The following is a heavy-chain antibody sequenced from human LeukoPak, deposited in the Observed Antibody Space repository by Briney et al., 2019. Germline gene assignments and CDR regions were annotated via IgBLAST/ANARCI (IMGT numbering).Heavy chain of an antibody. CDR1: GGSISSGDYY. CDR2: IYYSGST. CDR3: ARGYAFYGMDV. J-gene: IGHJ6*02. D-gene: IGHD2-2*01. V-gene: IGHV4-30-4*01. Sequence: SETLSLTCTVSGGSISSGDYYWSWIRQPPGKGLEWIGYIYYSGSTYYNPPLKSRVTISVDTSKNQFSLKLSSVTAADTAVYYCARGYAFYGMDVWGQGTTVTVSS.